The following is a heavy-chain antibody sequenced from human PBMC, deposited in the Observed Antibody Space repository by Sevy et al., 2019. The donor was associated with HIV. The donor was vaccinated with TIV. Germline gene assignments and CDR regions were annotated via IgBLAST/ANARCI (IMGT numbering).Heavy chain of an antibody. Sequence: ASVKVSCKASGHTFTAYYMHWVRQAPGQGLEWMGWINTNSGATKYAQKFQDRATMTSDTSISTVYMDLSRLRSDDTAVYFCARSGYYYGFDYWGQGTLVTVSS. V-gene: IGHV1-2*02. CDR1: GHTFTAYY. CDR2: INTNSGAT. J-gene: IGHJ4*02. D-gene: IGHD3-22*01. CDR3: ARSGYYYGFDY.